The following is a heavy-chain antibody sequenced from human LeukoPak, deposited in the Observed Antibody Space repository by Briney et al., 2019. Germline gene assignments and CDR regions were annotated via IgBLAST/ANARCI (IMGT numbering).Heavy chain of an antibody. J-gene: IGHJ3*02. Sequence: SETLSLTCTVSGGSISSHYWSWTRQPPGKGLEWIGYIYYSGSTNYNPSLKSRVTISVDTSKNQFSLKLSSVTAADTAVYYCARCGGYYDSSGYYSRTENAFDIWGQGTMVTVSS. V-gene: IGHV4-59*11. D-gene: IGHD3-22*01. CDR3: ARCGGYYDSSGYYSRTENAFDI. CDR1: GGSISSHY. CDR2: IYYSGST.